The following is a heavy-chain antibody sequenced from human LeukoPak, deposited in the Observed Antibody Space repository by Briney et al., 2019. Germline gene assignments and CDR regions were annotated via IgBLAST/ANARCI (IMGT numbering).Heavy chain of an antibody. Sequence: PSETLSLTCAVYGGSFSGYYWSWIRQPPRKGLECSGEINHSGSTNYNPSLKSRVTISVDTSKYQFSLKLSSVPAANTAVYYCASARESMVRAVKHDGWFDPWGQGTLVTVSS. J-gene: IGHJ5*02. CDR1: GGSFSGYY. CDR3: ASARESMVRAVKHDGWFDP. D-gene: IGHD3-10*01. V-gene: IGHV4-34*01. CDR2: INHSGST.